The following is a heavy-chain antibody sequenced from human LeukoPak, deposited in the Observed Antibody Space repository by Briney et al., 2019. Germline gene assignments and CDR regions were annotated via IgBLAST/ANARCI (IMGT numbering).Heavy chain of an antibody. V-gene: IGHV3-23*01. CDR2: ISGSGGST. D-gene: IGHD2/OR15-2a*01. Sequence: GGSLRLSCAASGFTFSSYAMSWVRQAPGKGLEWVSAISGSGGSTYYADSVKGRFTISRDNSKNTLYLQMNSLRAEDTAVYYCAKEDPNGNIVTDYYYYGMDVWGQGTTVTVSS. J-gene: IGHJ6*02. CDR3: AKEDPNGNIVTDYYYYGMDV. CDR1: GFTFSSYA.